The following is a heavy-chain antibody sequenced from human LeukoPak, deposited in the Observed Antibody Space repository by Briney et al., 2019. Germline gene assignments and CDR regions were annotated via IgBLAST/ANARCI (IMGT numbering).Heavy chain of an antibody. V-gene: IGHV4-39*01. D-gene: IGHD6-13*01. CDR1: GGSISSSGYY. CDR3: ARVAATSGPGMAYFFYYMDV. CDR2: IYYSGST. J-gene: IGHJ6*03. Sequence: SETLSLTCTVSGGSISSSGYYWGWIRQPPGKGLEWIGYIYYSGSTYYNPSLKSRVTISVDTSQNQFSLKVSSITAADTGVYYCARVAATSGPGMAYFFYYMDVWGKGTTVIVSS.